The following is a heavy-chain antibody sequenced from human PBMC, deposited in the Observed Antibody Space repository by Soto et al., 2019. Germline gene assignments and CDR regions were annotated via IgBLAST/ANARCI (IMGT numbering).Heavy chain of an antibody. CDR3: AKDIAVAGPGYYFDY. D-gene: IGHD6-19*01. CDR2: ISGSGGST. J-gene: IGHJ4*02. Sequence: GGSLRLSCAASGFTFSSYAMSWVRQAPGKGLEWVSAISGSGGSTYYADSVKGRFTISRDNSKNTLYLQMNSLRAEDTAVYYCAKDIAVAGPGYYFDYWGQGTRVTVAS. V-gene: IGHV3-23*01. CDR1: GFTFSSYA.